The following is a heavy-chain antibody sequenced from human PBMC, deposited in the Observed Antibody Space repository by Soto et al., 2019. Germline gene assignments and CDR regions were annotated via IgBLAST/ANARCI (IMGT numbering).Heavy chain of an antibody. CDR1: GCTFSSYA. V-gene: IGHV1-3*01. Sequence: ASVKVSCKASGCTFSSYALSWVRQAPGQRLEWMGWMNAGVGNTLYSQKFQGRITITRDTSASTAYMELNSLKSEDTAIYYCARDTGYTFGSLNYWGPGTLVTVSS. CDR2: MNAGVGNT. CDR3: ARDTGYTFGSLNY. D-gene: IGHD5-18*01. J-gene: IGHJ4*02.